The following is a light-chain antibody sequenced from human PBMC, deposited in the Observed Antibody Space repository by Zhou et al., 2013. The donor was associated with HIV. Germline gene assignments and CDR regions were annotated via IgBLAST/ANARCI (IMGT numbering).Light chain of an antibody. J-gene: IGKJ1*01. Sequence: DIQMTQSPSSLSASVGDRVTITCRASQSISNSLNWYQQIPGKAPKVLIYAASSLQSGVPSRFSGSGSGTDFTLTISSLQPEDFARYYCQQSYSTLWTFGQGTRVEIK. CDR2: AAS. CDR3: QQSYSTLWT. CDR1: QSISNS. V-gene: IGKV1-39*01.